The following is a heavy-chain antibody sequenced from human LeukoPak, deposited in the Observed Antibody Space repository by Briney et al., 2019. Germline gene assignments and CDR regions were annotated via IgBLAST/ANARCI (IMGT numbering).Heavy chain of an antibody. V-gene: IGHV3-74*01. CDR1: GFTFSSYW. D-gene: IGHD3-10*01. CDR2: INSDGSNT. Sequence: GGSLRLSCAASGFTFSSYWMHWVRQVPGKGLGGVSRINSDGSNTNYADSVRGRFTVSRDYSKNTLYLQVNSLRAEDTAVYYCAKDPYYYGSGSYVGDWGQGTLVTVSS. J-gene: IGHJ4*02. CDR3: AKDPYYYGSGSYVGD.